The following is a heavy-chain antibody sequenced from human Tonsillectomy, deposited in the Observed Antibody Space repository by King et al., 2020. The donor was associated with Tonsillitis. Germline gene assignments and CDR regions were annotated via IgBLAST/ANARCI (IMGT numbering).Heavy chain of an antibody. D-gene: IGHD6-13*01. Sequence: QLVQSGAEVKKPGESLKISCRGSGYIFTNSWIARVRQMPGKGLEWMGIIYPGDSDARYSPSFQGQVTISADKSINTAYLQWSSLKASDTAMYYCARQPTFSSSWYTYFDYWGQGTLVTVSS. CDR2: IYPGDSDA. CDR3: ARQPTFSSSWYTYFDY. V-gene: IGHV5-51*01. J-gene: IGHJ4*02. CDR1: GYIFTNSW.